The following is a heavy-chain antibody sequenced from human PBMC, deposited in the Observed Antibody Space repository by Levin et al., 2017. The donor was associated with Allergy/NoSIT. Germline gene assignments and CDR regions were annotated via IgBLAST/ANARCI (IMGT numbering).Heavy chain of an antibody. D-gene: IGHD2/OR15-2a*01. Sequence: GASVKVSCKATGYIFTNHFMHWIRQAPGQGLEWMSKINPTDGTTDSAQDFQDRVTVTRDTSTSTVYLELSSLRSEDTAMYYCARDILLKNIAMAGLEWGQGTLVTVSS. V-gene: IGHV1-46*01. CDR2: INPTDGTT. CDR1: GYIFTNHF. J-gene: IGHJ4*02. CDR3: ARDILLKNIAMAGLE.